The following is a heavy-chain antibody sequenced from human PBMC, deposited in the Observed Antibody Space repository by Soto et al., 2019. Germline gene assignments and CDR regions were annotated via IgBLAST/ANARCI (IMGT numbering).Heavy chain of an antibody. V-gene: IGHV1-69*13. CDR2: IIPIFGTA. CDR3: ASPASDFWSGYPYGMDV. CDR1: GGTFSSYA. D-gene: IGHD3-3*01. J-gene: IGHJ6*02. Sequence: ASVKVSCKASGGTFSSYAISWVRQAPGQGLEWMGGIIPIFGTANYAQKFQGRVTITADESTSTAYTELSSLRSEDTAVYYCASPASDFWSGYPYGMDVWGQGTTVTVSS.